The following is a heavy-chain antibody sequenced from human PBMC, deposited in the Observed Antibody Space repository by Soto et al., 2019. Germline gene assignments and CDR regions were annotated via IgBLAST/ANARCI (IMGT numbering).Heavy chain of an antibody. J-gene: IGHJ6*02. Sequence: QVQLVQSGAEVKKPGSSVKVSCKASGGTFSSYAITWVRQAPGQGLEWMGGIIPIYDITDHAQNFQGRVTITADESTSTAYMELRSLTSDDTAVYYCARYRHCSGNSCNYYYYMDVWGQGTTVTVSS. D-gene: IGHD2-15*01. CDR1: GGTFSSYA. CDR3: ARYRHCSGNSCNYYYYMDV. V-gene: IGHV1-69*12. CDR2: IIPIYDIT.